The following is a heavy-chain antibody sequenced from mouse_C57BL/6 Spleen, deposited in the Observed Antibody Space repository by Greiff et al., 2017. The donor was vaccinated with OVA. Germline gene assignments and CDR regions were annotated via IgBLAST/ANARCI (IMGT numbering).Heavy chain of an antibody. V-gene: IGHV5-6*02. CDR3: ARRDGTLDY. CDR2: ISSGGSYT. D-gene: IGHD4-1*01. Sequence: EVKLQESGGDLVKPGGSLKLSCAASGFTFSSYGMSWVRQTPDKRLEWVATISSGGSYTYYPDSVKGRFTISRDNAKNTLYLQVSSLKSEDTAMYYCARRDGTLDYWGQGTTLTVSS. CDR1: GFTFSSYG. J-gene: IGHJ2*01.